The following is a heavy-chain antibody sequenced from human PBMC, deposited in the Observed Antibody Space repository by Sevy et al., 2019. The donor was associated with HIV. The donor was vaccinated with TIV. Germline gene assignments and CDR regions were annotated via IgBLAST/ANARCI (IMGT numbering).Heavy chain of an antibody. D-gene: IGHD4-17*01. CDR2: ISGSGEST. CDR3: AKSSLPYGDYHFDQ. CDR1: GFTFNSHA. V-gene: IGHV3-23*01. Sequence: GGSLRLSCAAAGFTFNSHAMTWVRQAPGKGLEWVAAISGSGESTYYAGAVKGRITISRDNSKNTLYLQMNSLRAEDTAVYYCAKSSLPYGDYHFDQWGQGTLVTVSS. J-gene: IGHJ4*02.